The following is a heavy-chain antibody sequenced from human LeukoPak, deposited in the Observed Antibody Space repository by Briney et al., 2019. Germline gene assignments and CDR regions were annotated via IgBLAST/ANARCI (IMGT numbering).Heavy chain of an antibody. J-gene: IGHJ4*02. CDR2: INAVNGNT. Sequence: GASVKVSCKPSGYTFTSYAMHWVRQAPGQRLEWMGWINAVNGNTKYSQKFQGRVTITRDTSASTAYMELSSLTSEDTAVYYCARDRLTSGDSEGYWGQGTLVTVSS. V-gene: IGHV1-3*01. D-gene: IGHD4-17*01. CDR3: ARDRLTSGDSEGY. CDR1: GYTFTSYA.